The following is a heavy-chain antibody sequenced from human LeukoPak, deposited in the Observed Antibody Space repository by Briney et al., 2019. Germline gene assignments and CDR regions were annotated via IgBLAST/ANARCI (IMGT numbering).Heavy chain of an antibody. CDR2: INPNSGNT. CDR3: ARGWVYYYDSSGYYSSYYYYYYYMDV. J-gene: IGHJ6*03. CDR1: GYTFIGYY. D-gene: IGHD3-22*01. V-gene: IGHV1-8*02. Sequence: ASVKVSCKASGYTFIGYYMHWVRQAPGQGLEWMGRINPNSGNTGYAQKFQGRVTMTRNTSISTAYMELSSLRSEDTAVYYCARGWVYYYDSSGYYSSYYYYYYYMDVWGKGTTVTVSS.